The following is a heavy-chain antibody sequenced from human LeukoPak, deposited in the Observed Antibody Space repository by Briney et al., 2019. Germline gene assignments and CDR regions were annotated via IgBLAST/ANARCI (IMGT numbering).Heavy chain of an antibody. CDR1: GGSFSGYY. D-gene: IGHD3-22*01. J-gene: IGHJ3*02. V-gene: IGHV4-59*10. CDR3: ARGGYYDSSGYYPDAFDI. Sequence: SETLSLTCAVYGGSFSGYYWSWLRQPAGKGLEWIGRIYTSGSTNYNPSLKSRVTMSVDTSKNQFSLRLSSVTAADTAVYYCARGGYYDSSGYYPDAFDIWGQGTMVTVSS. CDR2: IYTSGST.